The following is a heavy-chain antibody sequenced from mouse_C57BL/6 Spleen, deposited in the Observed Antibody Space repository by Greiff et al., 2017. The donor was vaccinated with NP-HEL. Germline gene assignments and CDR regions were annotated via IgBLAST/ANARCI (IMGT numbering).Heavy chain of an antibody. CDR2: ISNGGGST. D-gene: IGHD2-1*01. J-gene: IGHJ3*01. Sequence: EVQRVESGGGLVQPGGSLKLSCAASGFTFSDYYMYWVRQTPEKRLEWVAYISNGGGSTYYPDTVKGRFTIARDNAKNTLYLQMSRLQSEDTAMYYCARDYGNAWFAYWGQGTLVTVSA. V-gene: IGHV5-12*01. CDR3: ARDYGNAWFAY. CDR1: GFTFSDYY.